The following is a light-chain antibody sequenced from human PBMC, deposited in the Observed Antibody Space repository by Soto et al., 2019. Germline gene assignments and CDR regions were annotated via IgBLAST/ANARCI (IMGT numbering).Light chain of an antibody. J-gene: IGKJ5*01. CDR2: DAS. CDR1: QSVGRY. V-gene: IGKV3-11*01. Sequence: EILLTQSPATLSLSPGERATITCRASQSVGRYLTWFQQTPGQAPRFLISDASSWATGIPSRFSASGSGTDFTVTISSLQPEDFAVYYCQQRSNWPITFGQGTRLEIK. CDR3: QQRSNWPIT.